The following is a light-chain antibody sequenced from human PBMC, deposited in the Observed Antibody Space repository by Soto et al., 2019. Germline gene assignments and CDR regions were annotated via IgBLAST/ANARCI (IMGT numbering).Light chain of an antibody. CDR1: RSDVGYYNF. CDR2: EVT. Sequence: ALTQPPSASGSPGQSVTISCTGTRSDVGYYNFVSWYQQHPGKAPKLMIYEVTKRPSGVPDRFSGSKSGNTASLTVSGLQAGDEADYYCSSYAGFDSVVFGGGTKLTVL. CDR3: SSYAGFDSVV. V-gene: IGLV2-8*01. J-gene: IGLJ2*01.